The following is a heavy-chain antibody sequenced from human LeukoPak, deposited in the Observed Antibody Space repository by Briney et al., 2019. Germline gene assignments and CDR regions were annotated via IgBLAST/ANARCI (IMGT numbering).Heavy chain of an antibody. CDR3: ARGDGNSGYLIVDY. Sequence: KASETLSPTCTVSGGSISSGGYYWSWIRQHPGKGLEWIGYISYSGSTYYNPSLRSRITISVDTSKNQFSLKLSSVTAADTAVYYCARGDGNSGYLIVDYWGQGTLVTVSS. J-gene: IGHJ4*02. CDR1: GGSISSGGYY. CDR2: ISYSGST. D-gene: IGHD3-22*01. V-gene: IGHV4-31*03.